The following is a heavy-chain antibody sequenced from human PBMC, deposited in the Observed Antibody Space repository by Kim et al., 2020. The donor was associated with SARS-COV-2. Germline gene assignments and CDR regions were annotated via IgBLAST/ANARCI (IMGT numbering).Heavy chain of an antibody. CDR1: GFTFSNAW. Sequence: GGSLRLSCAASGFTFSNAWMCWVRQAPRKGLEWVGRIKSKTDGGTTDYAAPVKCRFTISRDDSKNTLYLKMNSLETADTAVYYCSTGITRVRGVIDGYF. J-gene: IGHJ4*01. CDR2: IKSKTDGGTT. CDR3: STGITRVRGVIDGYF. D-gene: IGHD3-10*01. V-gene: IGHV3-15*01.